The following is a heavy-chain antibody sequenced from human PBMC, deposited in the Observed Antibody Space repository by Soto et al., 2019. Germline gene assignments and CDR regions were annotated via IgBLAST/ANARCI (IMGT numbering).Heavy chain of an antibody. J-gene: IGHJ4*02. CDR1: GGSFSGYY. Sequence: SETLSLTCAVYGGSFSGYYWSWIRQPPGRGLEWIGEINHSGSTNYNPSLKSRVTISVDTSKNQFSLKLSSVTAADTAVYYCARIPIDFWSGYYRVDYFDYWGQGTLVTVSS. CDR3: ARIPIDFWSGYYRVDYFDY. D-gene: IGHD3-3*01. CDR2: INHSGST. V-gene: IGHV4-34*01.